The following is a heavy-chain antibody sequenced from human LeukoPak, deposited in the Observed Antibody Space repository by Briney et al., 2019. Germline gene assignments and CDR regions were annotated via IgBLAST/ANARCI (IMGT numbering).Heavy chain of an antibody. D-gene: IGHD1-7*01. CDR1: GGSFSGYH. V-gene: IGHV4-34*01. Sequence: PSETLSLTCAVYGGSFSGYHWSWIRQPPGKGLEWVGEINHRGSTNYNPSLKSRVTISVDTSKNQFSLKLSSVTAADTAVYYCARGNYDYFDYWDQGTLVTVSS. CDR2: INHRGST. CDR3: ARGNYDYFDY. J-gene: IGHJ4*02.